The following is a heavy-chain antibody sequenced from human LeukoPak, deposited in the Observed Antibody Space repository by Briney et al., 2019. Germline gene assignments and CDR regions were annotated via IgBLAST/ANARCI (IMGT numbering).Heavy chain of an antibody. CDR3: ARELGSDAFDI. CDR2: ISAYNGNT. J-gene: IGHJ3*02. V-gene: IGHV1-18*01. CDR1: GYTFTIYG. D-gene: IGHD7-27*01. Sequence: ASVKVSCTASGYTFTIYGISWVRQAPGQGLEWMGWISAYNGNTNYAQKLQGRLTITTDTSTSTAYMELRSLRSDDTAVYYCARELGSDAFDIWGQGTMVTVSS.